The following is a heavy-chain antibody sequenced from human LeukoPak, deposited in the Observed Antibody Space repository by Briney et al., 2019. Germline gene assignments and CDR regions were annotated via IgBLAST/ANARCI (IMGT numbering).Heavy chain of an antibody. Sequence: GGSLRLSCAASGFTFSSFWMSWVRQAPGKGLEWVANIKQDGSEKYYLDSVKGRFTISRDNSKNTLYLQMNSLRAEDTAVYYCARGEGSSSSGIDYWGQGTLVTVSS. CDR3: ARGEGSSSSGIDY. V-gene: IGHV3-7*01. J-gene: IGHJ4*02. D-gene: IGHD6-6*01. CDR2: IKQDGSEK. CDR1: GFTFSSFW.